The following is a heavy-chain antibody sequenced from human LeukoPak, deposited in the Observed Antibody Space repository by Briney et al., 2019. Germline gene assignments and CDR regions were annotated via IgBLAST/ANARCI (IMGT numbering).Heavy chain of an antibody. CDR2: ISAYNGNT. CDR1: GYTLTELS. CDR3: ARDGRLGGYFDY. J-gene: IGHJ4*02. V-gene: IGHV1-18*01. D-gene: IGHD7-27*01. Sequence: ASVKVSCKVSGYTLTELSMHWVRQAPGKGLEWMGWISAYNGNTNYAQKLQGRVTMTTDTSTSTAYMELRSLRSDDTAVYYCARDGRLGGYFDYWGQGTLVTVSS.